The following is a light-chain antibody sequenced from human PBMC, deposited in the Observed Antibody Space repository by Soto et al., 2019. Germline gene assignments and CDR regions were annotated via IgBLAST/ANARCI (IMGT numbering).Light chain of an antibody. CDR2: VAS. V-gene: IGKV1-39*01. CDR3: QQSYTYVRT. CDR1: QGIGTY. J-gene: IGKJ2*01. Sequence: DIQMTQSPSSLSASVGDRVTITCRASQGIGTYLVWYQQKPATAPKILIYVASSLESGVPSRFSGSGFGTDFTLTINNLQPEDFATYYCQQSYTYVRTFGQGTKVQIK.